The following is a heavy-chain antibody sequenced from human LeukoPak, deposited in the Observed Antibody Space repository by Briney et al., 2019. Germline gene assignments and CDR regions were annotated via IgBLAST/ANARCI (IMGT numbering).Heavy chain of an antibody. Sequence: GGSLRLSCAASGFTFSSYGMHWVRQAPGKGLEWVAVISYDGSNKYYADSVKGRFTISRDNSKNTLYLQMNSLRAEDTAVYYCAKEYCSSTCCYAGLHYFDYWGQGTLVTVSS. CDR1: GFTFSSYG. J-gene: IGHJ4*02. CDR3: AKEYCSSTCCYAGLHYFDY. V-gene: IGHV3-30*18. CDR2: ISYDGSNK. D-gene: IGHD2-2*01.